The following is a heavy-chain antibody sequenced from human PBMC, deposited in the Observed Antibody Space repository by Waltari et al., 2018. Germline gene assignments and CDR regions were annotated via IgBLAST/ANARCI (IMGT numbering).Heavy chain of an antibody. D-gene: IGHD1-1*01. Sequence: QLQLQESGPGLVTPSETLSLTCRVSGGSITSTHHYWGWIRQPPGQGLEWIGTIPYNGATYNSPSLRGRVTVSRDTSMNQLSLKLGSVTAADTAVYYCATYIGASVGTAAFDVWGQGTMVTVSS. V-gene: IGHV4-39*01. CDR1: GGSITSTHHY. CDR2: IPYNGAT. CDR3: ATYIGASVGTAAFDV. J-gene: IGHJ3*01.